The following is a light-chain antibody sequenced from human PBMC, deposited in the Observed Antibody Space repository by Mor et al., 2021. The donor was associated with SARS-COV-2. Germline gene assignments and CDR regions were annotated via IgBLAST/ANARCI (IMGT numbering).Light chain of an antibody. CDR3: NSRDSSGYPVI. CDR2: GKN. J-gene: IGLJ2*01. Sequence: YQQKPGQAPLLVIYGKNNRPSGIPDRFSGSSSGNTASLTITASQAEDEADYYCNSRDSSGYPVIFGGGTKLTVL. V-gene: IGLV3-19*01.